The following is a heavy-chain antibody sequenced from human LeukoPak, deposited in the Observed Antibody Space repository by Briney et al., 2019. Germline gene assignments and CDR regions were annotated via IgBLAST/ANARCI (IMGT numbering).Heavy chain of an antibody. V-gene: IGHV3-9*01. J-gene: IGHJ4*02. Sequence: GGSLRLSCAASGFTFDDYAMHWVRQAPGKGLEWVSGISWNSGRIGYADSVKGRFTISRDNAKNSLYLQMNSLRAEDTAVYYCAKVPLLTMVRGVIIFPDYWGQGTLVTVSS. CDR3: AKVPLLTMVRGVIIFPDY. D-gene: IGHD3-10*01. CDR2: ISWNSGRI. CDR1: GFTFDDYA.